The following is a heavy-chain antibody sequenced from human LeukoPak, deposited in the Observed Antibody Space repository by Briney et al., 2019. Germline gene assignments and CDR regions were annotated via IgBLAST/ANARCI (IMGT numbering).Heavy chain of an antibody. CDR3: ANVEYYYDSSGYYYVN. CDR1: GGSISSYY. CDR2: INHSGST. D-gene: IGHD3-22*01. J-gene: IGHJ4*02. Sequence: TSETLSLTCTVSGGSISSYYWSWIRQPAGKGLEWIGEINHSGSTNYNPSLKSRVTISVDTSKNQFSLKLSSVTAADTAVYYCANVEYYYDSSGYYYVNWGQGTLVTVSS. V-gene: IGHV4-34*01.